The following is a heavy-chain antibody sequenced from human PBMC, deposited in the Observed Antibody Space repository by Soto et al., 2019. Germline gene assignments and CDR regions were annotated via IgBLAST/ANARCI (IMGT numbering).Heavy chain of an antibody. V-gene: IGHV3-15*07. J-gene: IGHJ5*02. Sequence: EVQLVESGGGLVKPGGSLRLSCAASGFTFSNAWMNWVRQAPGKGLEWVGRIKSKTDGGTTDYAAPVKGRFTISRDDSKNTLYLQMNSLKTEDTAVYYCTTDPQSIVVVVAATSRWFDPWGQGTLVTVSS. D-gene: IGHD2-15*01. CDR1: GFTFSNAW. CDR2: IKSKTDGGTT. CDR3: TTDPQSIVVVVAATSRWFDP.